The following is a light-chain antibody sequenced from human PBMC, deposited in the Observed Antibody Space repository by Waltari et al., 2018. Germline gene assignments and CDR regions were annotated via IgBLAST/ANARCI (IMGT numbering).Light chain of an antibody. CDR2: KAS. CDR1: KSISDW. V-gene: IGKV1-5*03. Sequence: DIQMTQSPSTLSASVGDRVTIPCRASKSISDWLALYQQKPGKAPNLLIYKASSLQSGVPSSFSGSGSGTEFTLTISSLQPDDFATYYCQQYNSYPLTFGGGTKVEIK. CDR3: QQYNSYPLT. J-gene: IGKJ4*01.